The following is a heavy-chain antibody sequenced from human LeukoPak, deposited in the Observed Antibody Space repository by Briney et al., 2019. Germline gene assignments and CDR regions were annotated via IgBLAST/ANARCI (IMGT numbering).Heavy chain of an antibody. V-gene: IGHV4-4*07. J-gene: IGHJ4*02. CDR1: GGSISSYY. CDR3: ARVNTRCNWNGPFDY. CDR2: IYTSGST. D-gene: IGHD1-1*01. Sequence: SETLSLTCTVSGGSISSYYWSWIRQPAGKGLEWIGRIYTSGSTNYNPSLKSRVTISVDKSKNQFSLKLSSVTATDTAVYYCARVNTRCNWNGPFDYWGQGTLVTVSS.